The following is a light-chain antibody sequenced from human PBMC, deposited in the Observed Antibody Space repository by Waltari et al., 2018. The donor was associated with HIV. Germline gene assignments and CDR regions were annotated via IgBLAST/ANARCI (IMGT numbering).Light chain of an antibody. J-gene: IGKJ4*01. CDR2: GAS. Sequence: DIVMTQSPDSLAVSPGQRATLSCRASQTVGSSLAWYQQKPGQAPRLLIYGASTRATGIPARFTGSGSGTHFTLTIGSLQSEDFVVYFCQQYNSWPLTFGGGTKVDI. V-gene: IGKV3-15*01. CDR3: QQYNSWPLT. CDR1: QTVGSS.